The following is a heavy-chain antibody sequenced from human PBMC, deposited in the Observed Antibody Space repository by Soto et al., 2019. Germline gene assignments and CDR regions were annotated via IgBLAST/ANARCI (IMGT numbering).Heavy chain of an antibody. V-gene: IGHV4-59*01. Sequence: PSETLSLTCTVSGGSISSYYWSWIRQPPGKGLEWIGYIYYSGSTNYNPSLKSRVTISVDTSKNQFSLKLSSVTAADTAAYYCAREGRSGSWYHAFDIWGQGTMVTVSS. CDR3: AREGRSGSWYHAFDI. CDR2: IYYSGST. J-gene: IGHJ3*02. D-gene: IGHD6-13*01. CDR1: GGSISSYY.